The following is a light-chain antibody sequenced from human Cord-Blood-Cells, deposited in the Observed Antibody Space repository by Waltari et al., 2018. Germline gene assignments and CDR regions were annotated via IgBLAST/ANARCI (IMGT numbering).Light chain of an antibody. Sequence: SYELTQPPSVSVSPGQTASITCSGDKLGDKYACWYQQKPGQSPVLVIYQDSKRPSGXXXGXXXSXSXXXXXXXISGTQAMDEADYYCQAWDSSTDVVFGGGTKLTVL. CDR3: QAWDSSTDVV. CDR1: KLGDKY. V-gene: IGLV3-1*01. CDR2: QDS. J-gene: IGLJ2*01.